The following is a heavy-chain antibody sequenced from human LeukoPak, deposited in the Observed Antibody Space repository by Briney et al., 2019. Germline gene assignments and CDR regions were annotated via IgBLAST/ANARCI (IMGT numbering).Heavy chain of an antibody. J-gene: IGHJ4*02. CDR1: GGSMSSHF. V-gene: IGHV4-4*07. CDR3: ARENYFGSVCFDH. Sequence: SETLSLTCTVSGGSMSSHFWSWLRQPAGKGLEWIGYIYHSGSTNYNPSLKSRVTMSVDTSKNQFSLKLSSVTAADPAVYYCARENYFGSVCFDHWGQGTLVTVSS. CDR2: IYHSGST. D-gene: IGHD3-10*01.